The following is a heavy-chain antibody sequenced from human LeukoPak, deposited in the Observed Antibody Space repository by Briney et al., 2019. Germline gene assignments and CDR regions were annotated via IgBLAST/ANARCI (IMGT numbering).Heavy chain of an antibody. CDR1: GDSISNMDSSYW. CDR3: ARTTIVWYGFDL. Sequence: PSGTLSLTCTVSGDSISNMDSSYWWTWVRQSPEKGLEWIGEVHHNGSTNYNRSLKSRINMSVDKSRNQFSLKLTSVTAADTAVYYCARTTIVWYGFDLWGQGTLVTVSS. CDR2: VHHNGST. D-gene: IGHD6-13*01. J-gene: IGHJ4*02. V-gene: IGHV4-4*02.